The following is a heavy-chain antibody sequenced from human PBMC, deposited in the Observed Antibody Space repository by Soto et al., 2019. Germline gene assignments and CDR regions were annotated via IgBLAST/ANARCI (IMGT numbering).Heavy chain of an antibody. Sequence: RSLRVYCAAFGVTFSSYAMHWVHQAPGKGLEWVAVISYDGSNKYYADSVKGRFTISRDNSKNTLYLQMNSLRAEDTAVYYCAREQQQLDAFDIWGQGTMVTVSS. D-gene: IGHD6-13*01. CDR1: GVTFSSYA. V-gene: IGHV3-30-3*01. J-gene: IGHJ3*02. CDR2: ISYDGSNK. CDR3: AREQQQLDAFDI.